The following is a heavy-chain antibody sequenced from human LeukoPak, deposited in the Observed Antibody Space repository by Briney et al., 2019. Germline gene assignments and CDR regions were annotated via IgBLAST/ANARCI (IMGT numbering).Heavy chain of an antibody. V-gene: IGHV4-59*08. Sequence: PSETLSLTCTVSGGSISSYYWSWIRQPPGKGLEWIGYIYYSGSTNYNPSLKSRVTISVDTSKNQFSLKLSSVTAADTAVYYCARSRDPIWLGDDYWGQGTLVTVSS. J-gene: IGHJ4*02. D-gene: IGHD3-10*01. CDR1: GGSISSYY. CDR2: IYYSGST. CDR3: ARSRDPIWLGDDY.